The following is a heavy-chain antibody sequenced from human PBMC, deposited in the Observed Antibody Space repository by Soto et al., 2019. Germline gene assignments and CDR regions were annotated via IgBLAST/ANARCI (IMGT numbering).Heavy chain of an antibody. CDR2: ISAYNGNT. CDR1: CFTLNRYC. J-gene: IGHJ6*02. V-gene: IGHV1-18*01. CDR3: ARAGYCSGGSCHYYYYGMDV. D-gene: IGHD2-15*01. Sequence: GGPVKVSCKGSCFTLNRYCISWGGQAPGQRVEGMGWISAYNGNTNYAQKLQGRVTMTTDTSTSTAYMELRSLRSDDTAVYYCARAGYCSGGSCHYYYYGMDVWGQGTTVTVSS.